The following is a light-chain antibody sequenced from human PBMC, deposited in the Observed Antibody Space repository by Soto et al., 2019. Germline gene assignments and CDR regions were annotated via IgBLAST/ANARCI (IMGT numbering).Light chain of an antibody. CDR3: KGYLGTQWT. J-gene: IGKJ1*01. CDR1: QSVLYTSNNKNY. Sequence: DIVMTQSPDSLAVSLGERATINCKSSQSVLYTSNNKNYLAWYQQKPGQPPKLLIYWASTRESGVPDRFSGSGYGTDFTLTISSLQAEDVAVYHCKGYLGTQWTFGQGTKVESK. V-gene: IGKV4-1*01. CDR2: WAS.